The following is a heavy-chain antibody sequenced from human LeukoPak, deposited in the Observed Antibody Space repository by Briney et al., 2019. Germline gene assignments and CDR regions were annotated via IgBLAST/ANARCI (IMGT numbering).Heavy chain of an antibody. Sequence: GGSLRLSCAASGFTFSSYGMSWVRQAPGKGLEWVSAISESGDSTYYADSVKGRFTTSRDNTKSTLYLQMNSLRAEDTAVYYCAREISGDTNFDSWGQGTLATVSS. J-gene: IGHJ4*02. CDR1: GFTFSSYG. V-gene: IGHV3-23*01. CDR2: ISESGDST. CDR3: AREISGDTNFDS. D-gene: IGHD3-10*01.